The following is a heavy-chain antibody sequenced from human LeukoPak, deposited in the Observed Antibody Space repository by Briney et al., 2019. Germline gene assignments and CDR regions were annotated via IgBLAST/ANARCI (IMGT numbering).Heavy chain of an antibody. J-gene: IGHJ4*02. CDR1: GFTFSSDN. CDR3: AKVGFSEMEWLLYSDH. Sequence: GGSLRLSCAASGFTFSSDNMNWVRQGPGKGLEWVSSISGSSGHTYYADSVKGRFTISRDNSKNTLYLQMNSLRAEDTAVYYCAKVGFSEMEWLLYSDHWGQGTLVTVSS. V-gene: IGHV3-23*01. D-gene: IGHD3-3*01. CDR2: ISGSSGHT.